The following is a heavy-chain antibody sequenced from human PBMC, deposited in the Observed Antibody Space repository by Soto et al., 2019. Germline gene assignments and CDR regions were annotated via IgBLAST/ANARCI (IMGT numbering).Heavy chain of an antibody. Sequence: QVQLVQSGAEVKKPGSSVKVSCKASGGTFSSYAISWVRQAPGQGLEWMGGIIPIFGTANYAQKFQGRVTITADESTSTAYMELGSLRSEDTAVYYCARMSDIVLVPAAMRHYYYGMDVWGQGTTVTVSS. CDR1: GGTFSSYA. CDR3: ARMSDIVLVPAAMRHYYYGMDV. J-gene: IGHJ6*02. D-gene: IGHD2-2*01. V-gene: IGHV1-69*12. CDR2: IIPIFGTA.